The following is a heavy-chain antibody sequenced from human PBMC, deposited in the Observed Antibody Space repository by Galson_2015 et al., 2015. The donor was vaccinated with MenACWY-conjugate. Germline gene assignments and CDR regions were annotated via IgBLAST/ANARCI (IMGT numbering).Heavy chain of an antibody. CDR1: GFPFNEFY. D-gene: IGHD2-15*01. Sequence: SLRLSCAASGFPFNEFYMTWIRQTPGKGLEWVSYISSDGGYTNYAESVKGRFTISRDNAKNSLYLQMNSLRAEDTAVYYCARDDCSAGSCYYYYYYMDVWGKGTTVTVSS. J-gene: IGHJ6*03. V-gene: IGHV3-11*06. CDR2: ISSDGGYT. CDR3: ARDDCSAGSCYYYYYYMDV.